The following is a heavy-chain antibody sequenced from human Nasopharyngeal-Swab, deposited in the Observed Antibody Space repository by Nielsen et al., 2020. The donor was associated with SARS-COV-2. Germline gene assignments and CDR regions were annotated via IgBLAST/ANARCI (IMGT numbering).Heavy chain of an antibody. Sequence: ASVKVSCKASGYTFTSYDINWVRQATGQGLEWMGWMNPNSGNTGYAQKFQGRVTMTRNTSISTAYMELSSLRSEDTAVYYCARGPTQGTATIYPLLDWGQGTLVTVSS. CDR2: MNPNSGNT. CDR1: GYTFTSYD. D-gene: IGHD5-24*01. V-gene: IGHV1-8*01. J-gene: IGHJ4*02. CDR3: ARGPTQGTATIYPLLD.